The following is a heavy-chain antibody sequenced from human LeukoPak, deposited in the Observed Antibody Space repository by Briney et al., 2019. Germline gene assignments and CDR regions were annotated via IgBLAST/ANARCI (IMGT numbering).Heavy chain of an antibody. CDR1: GFTLSPFI. Sequence: GGPLRLSCAASGFTLSPFIMDWVRQSPGKGPVWVSRIGPDGSATHYADFVKGRFTISRDNARNTLYLQISSLSVEDTAVYFCARDMWGTYDYWGQGALVTVSS. CDR3: ARDMWGTYDY. V-gene: IGHV3-74*01. D-gene: IGHD1-14*01. J-gene: IGHJ4*02. CDR2: IGPDGSAT.